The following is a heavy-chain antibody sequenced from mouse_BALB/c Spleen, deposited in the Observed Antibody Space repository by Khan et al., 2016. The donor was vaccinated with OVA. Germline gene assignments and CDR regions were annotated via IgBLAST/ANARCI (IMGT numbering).Heavy chain of an antibody. D-gene: IGHD1-2*01. CDR1: GYSITSGYG. Sequence: VQLQQSGPGLVKPSQSLSLTCTVTGYSITSGYGWNWIRQFPGNKLEWMGYISYSGSTNYNPSLKSRISITRDTSKNQFFLQLNSVTTEDTATYYCARTARIKYWGQGTTLTGSS. CDR2: ISYSGST. J-gene: IGHJ2*01. V-gene: IGHV3-2*02. CDR3: ARTARIKY.